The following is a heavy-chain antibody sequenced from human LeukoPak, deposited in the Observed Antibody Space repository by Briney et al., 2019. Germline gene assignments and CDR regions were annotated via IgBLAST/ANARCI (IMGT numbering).Heavy chain of an antibody. Sequence: GSSVNVSCQACGGTFSSYAIRWLRPAAGQGLDWMGGIIPIFGAANYAQKFQGRVTITTDEYTSTAYMELRSLTSEETAVYCCASGRANYDYVWGRYDDWGQATLVTDPS. V-gene: IGHV1-69*05. CDR3: ASGRANYDYVWGRYDD. J-gene: IGHJ4*02. CDR1: GGTFSSYA. CDR2: IIPIFGAA. D-gene: IGHD3-16*01.